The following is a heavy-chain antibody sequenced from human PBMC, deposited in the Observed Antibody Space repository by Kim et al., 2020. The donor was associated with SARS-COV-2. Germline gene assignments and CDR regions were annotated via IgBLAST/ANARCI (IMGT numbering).Heavy chain of an antibody. CDR3: ARRSYYYGSGSYYSDY. CDR1: GGSISSSSYY. J-gene: IGHJ4*02. V-gene: IGHV4-39*07. CDR2: IYYSGST. Sequence: SETLSLTCTVSGGSISSSSYYWGWIRQPPGKGLEWIGSIYYSGSTYYNPSLKSRVTISVDTSKNQFSLKLSSVTAADTAVYYCARRSYYYGSGSYYSDYWGQGTLVTVSS. D-gene: IGHD3-10*01.